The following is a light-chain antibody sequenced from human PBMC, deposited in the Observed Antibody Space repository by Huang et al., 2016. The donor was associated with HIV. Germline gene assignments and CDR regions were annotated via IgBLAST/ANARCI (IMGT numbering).Light chain of an antibody. CDR2: WAS. V-gene: IGKV4-1*01. Sequence: DIVMTQSPDFLAVSLGERATINCKSNQSVLFSSNNKNYLAWYQQKPRQPPKLLIYWASTRESGVPDRFSGRGSGTDFTRTISSLQAEDVAVYYCQQYYSTPHFGQGTKLEIK. J-gene: IGKJ2*01. CDR1: QSVLFSSNNKNY. CDR3: QQYYSTPH.